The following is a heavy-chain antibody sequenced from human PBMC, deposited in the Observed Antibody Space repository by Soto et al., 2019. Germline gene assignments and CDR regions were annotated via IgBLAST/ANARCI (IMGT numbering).Heavy chain of an antibody. J-gene: IGHJ4*02. CDR1: GYTFNMYY. CDR2: INPNGDST. Sequence: QVQLVQSGAEVRNPGASVKVSCKASGYTFNMYYMHWVRQAPGQGLEWMGVINPNGDSTTYAQKLQGRITMTRDTYTSTVYMELTSLRSEETAVYYCAREGAAAARMFDNWGQGTLVTVSS. CDR3: AREGAAAARMFDN. D-gene: IGHD6-13*01. V-gene: IGHV1-46*02.